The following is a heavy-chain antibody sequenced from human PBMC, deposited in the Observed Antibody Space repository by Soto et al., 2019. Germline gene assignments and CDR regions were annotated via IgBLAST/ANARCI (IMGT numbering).Heavy chain of an antibody. Sequence: HPGGSLRLSCAASGFTFSSYAMSWVRQAPGKGLEWVSAISGSGGSTYYADSVKGRFTISRDNSKNTLYLQMNSLRAEDTAVYYCAKVPGGSGWYYDYWGQGTLVTVSS. CDR1: GFTFSSYA. CDR3: AKVPGGSGWYYDY. V-gene: IGHV3-23*01. CDR2: ISGSGGST. J-gene: IGHJ4*02. D-gene: IGHD6-19*01.